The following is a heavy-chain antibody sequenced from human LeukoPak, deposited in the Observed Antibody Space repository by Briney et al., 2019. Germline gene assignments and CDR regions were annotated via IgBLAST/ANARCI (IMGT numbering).Heavy chain of an antibody. V-gene: IGHV4-39*01. Sequence: PSETLSLTCTVSGGSISSSSYYWGWIRQPPGKGLEWIGSIYYSGSTYYNPSLKSRVTISVDTSKNQFSLKLSSVTAADTAVYYCARQAGIAAATSLYYYYYMDVWGKGTTVTISS. CDR3: ARQAGIAAATSLYYYYYMDV. D-gene: IGHD6-13*01. J-gene: IGHJ6*03. CDR2: IYYSGST. CDR1: GGSISSSSYY.